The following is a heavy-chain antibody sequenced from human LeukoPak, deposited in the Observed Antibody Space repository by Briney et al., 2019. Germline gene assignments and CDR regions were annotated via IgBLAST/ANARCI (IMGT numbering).Heavy chain of an antibody. CDR3: ARHGTAITLGYYLDY. CDR2: VYYTGSS. Sequence: SETLSLTCAVSGGSVSSGSHYWGWIRQSPGKGLEWIGSVYYTGSSYFNPSLKSRVTMSADTSKNRFSLNLSSMTAADTAIYYCARHGTAITLGYYLDYWGQGTLVTVSS. V-gene: IGHV4-39*01. CDR1: GGSVSSGSHY. D-gene: IGHD4-23*01. J-gene: IGHJ4*02.